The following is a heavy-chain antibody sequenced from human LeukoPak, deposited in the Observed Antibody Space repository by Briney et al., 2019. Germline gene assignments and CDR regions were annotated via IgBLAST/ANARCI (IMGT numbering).Heavy chain of an antibody. Sequence: GGSLRLSCAASGFTFSSYSMNWVRQAPGKGLEWVSSISSSSSYIYYADSEKGRFTISRDNAKNSLYLQMNSLRAEDTAVYYCARDLGYQLLKGGVGYWGQGTLVTVSS. J-gene: IGHJ4*02. CDR1: GFTFSSYS. CDR3: ARDLGYQLLKGGVGY. V-gene: IGHV3-21*01. D-gene: IGHD2-2*01. CDR2: ISSSSSYI.